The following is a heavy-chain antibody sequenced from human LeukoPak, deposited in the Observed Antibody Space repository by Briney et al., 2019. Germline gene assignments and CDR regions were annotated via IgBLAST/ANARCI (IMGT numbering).Heavy chain of an antibody. D-gene: IGHD4-23*01. V-gene: IGHV4-30-4*01. CDR1: GGSISSGDYY. CDR2: IYYSGST. CDR3: ARDLRVVTLFDY. J-gene: IGHJ4*02. Sequence: SETLSLTCTVSGGSISSGDYYWSWIRQPPGKGLEWIGYIYYSGSTYYNPSLKSRVTISADTSKNQFSLKLSSVTAADTAVYYCARDLRVVTLFDYWGQGTLVTVSS.